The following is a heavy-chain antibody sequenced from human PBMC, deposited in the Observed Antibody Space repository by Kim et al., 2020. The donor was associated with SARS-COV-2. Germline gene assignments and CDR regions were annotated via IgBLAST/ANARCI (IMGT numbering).Heavy chain of an antibody. J-gene: IGHJ4*02. CDR1: GFTFSSYW. CDR3: ARGGSLGYCSSTSCLAFDY. Sequence: GGSLRLSCAASGFTFSSYWMHWVRQAPGKGLVWVSRINTGGSKTSYADSVKGRFTISRDNAKNTLYLQMNSLRAEDTAVYYCARGGSLGYCSSTSCLAFDYWGQGTLVTVSS. V-gene: IGHV3-74*01. CDR2: INTGGSKT. D-gene: IGHD2-2*01.